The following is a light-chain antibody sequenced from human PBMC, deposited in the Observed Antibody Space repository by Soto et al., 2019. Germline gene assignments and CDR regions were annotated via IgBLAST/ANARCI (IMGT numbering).Light chain of an antibody. CDR1: QSISSY. V-gene: IGKV1-39*01. CDR2: AES. J-gene: IGKJ1*01. Sequence: DIQMTQSPSSLSASVGDRVTITCRASQSISSYLNWYQQKPGQAPKLLIYAESSLQSGVPSRFSGTGSGSGTELTLTISYLQPEDFATYHCQQSFSAPPWTFGQGTKVEIK. CDR3: QQSFSAPPWT.